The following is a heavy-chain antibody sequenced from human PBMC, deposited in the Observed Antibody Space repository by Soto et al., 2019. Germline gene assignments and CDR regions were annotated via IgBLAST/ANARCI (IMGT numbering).Heavy chain of an antibody. CDR3: ASGGDSSGYYNYYYYYGMDV. J-gene: IGHJ6*02. V-gene: IGHV1-69*06. D-gene: IGHD3-22*01. CDR2: IIPIFGTA. CDR1: GGTFSSYA. Sequence: ASVKVSCKASGGTFSSYAISWVRQAPGQGLEWMGGIIPIFGTANYAQKFQGRVTITADKSTSTAYMELSSLRSEDTAVYYCASGGDSSGYYNYYYYYGMDVWGQGTTVTVSS.